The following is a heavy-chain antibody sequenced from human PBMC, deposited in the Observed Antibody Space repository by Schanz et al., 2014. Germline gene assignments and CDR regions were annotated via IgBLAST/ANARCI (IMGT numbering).Heavy chain of an antibody. V-gene: IGHV3-23*04. CDR3: TKNFATAGTPSDAYDI. CDR2: ISGIGLNS. D-gene: IGHD6-13*01. Sequence: VQLVESGGGVVQPGRSLRLSCAASGFTFSAYAMSWVRQAPGKGLEWVAGISGIGLNSYYADSVKGRITISRDNSNNTVSLQLNSLRVEDTALYYCTKNFATAGTPSDAYDIWGQGTMVTVSS. J-gene: IGHJ3*02. CDR1: GFTFSAYA.